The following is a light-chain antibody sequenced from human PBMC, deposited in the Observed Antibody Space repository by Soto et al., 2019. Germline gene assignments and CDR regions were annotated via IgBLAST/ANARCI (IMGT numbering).Light chain of an antibody. Sequence: EIVLTQSPGTLSLSPGDRATLSCKASQSVADNYLAWYQQKPGQAPRLLIYAASRRAIGIPDTFSGSGSGTDFTLTITRLEPEDFALYYCQQYGHSPRTFGQGTKVHIK. CDR2: AAS. CDR1: QSVADNY. V-gene: IGKV3-20*01. J-gene: IGKJ1*01. CDR3: QQYGHSPRT.